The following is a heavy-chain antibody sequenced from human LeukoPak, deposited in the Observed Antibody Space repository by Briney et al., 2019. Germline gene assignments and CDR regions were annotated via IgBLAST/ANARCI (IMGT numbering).Heavy chain of an antibody. D-gene: IGHD3-22*01. CDR3: ARGAFYYDNAFDI. J-gene: IGHJ3*02. V-gene: IGHV1-2*02. Sequence: ASVKVSCKASGYTFTGYYMHWVRQAPGQGLEWMGWINPNSGGTNYAQRFQGRVTVTRDTSISTAYMELSRLRSDDTAVYYCARGAFYYDNAFDIWGQGTMVTVSS. CDR2: INPNSGGT. CDR1: GYTFTGYY.